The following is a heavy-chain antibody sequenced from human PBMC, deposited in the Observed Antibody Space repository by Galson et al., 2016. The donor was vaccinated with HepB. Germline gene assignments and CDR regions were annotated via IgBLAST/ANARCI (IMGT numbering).Heavy chain of an antibody. CDR3: AKEVARDMVRGVISGRLYYYGLDV. Sequence: SLRLSCATSGFTFSSYAMSWVRQAPGKGLEWVSSISNSNGGTHYADSVKGRFTISRDTSKNTLFLQMNGLRAEDTAIYYCAKEVARDMVRGVISGRLYYYGLDVWGQGTTVTVSS. J-gene: IGHJ6*02. V-gene: IGHV3-23*01. CDR2: ISNSNGGT. D-gene: IGHD3-10*01. CDR1: GFTFSSYA.